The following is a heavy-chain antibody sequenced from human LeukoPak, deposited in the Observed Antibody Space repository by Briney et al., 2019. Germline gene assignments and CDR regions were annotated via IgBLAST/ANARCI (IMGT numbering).Heavy chain of an antibody. J-gene: IGHJ4*02. D-gene: IGHD3-16*01. Sequence: SVKVSCKASGGTFSSYAISWVRQAPGHGLEWMGGIIPIFGTANYAQKFQGRVTINTDEYTSTAYMELSSLRSEDTAVYYCARGAGGSYFDYWGQGTLVTVSS. CDR3: ARGAGGSYFDY. CDR1: GGTFSSYA. V-gene: IGHV1-69*05. CDR2: IIPIFGTA.